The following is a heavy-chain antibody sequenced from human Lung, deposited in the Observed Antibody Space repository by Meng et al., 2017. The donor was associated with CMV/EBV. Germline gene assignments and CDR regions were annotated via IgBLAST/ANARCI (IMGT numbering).Heavy chain of an antibody. CDR2: IIPIFGTA. CDR3: AREVSSSWFAGDWFDP. J-gene: IGHJ5*02. CDR1: GGTFSSYA. V-gene: IGHV1-69*12. Sequence: QVQLVRPGAGVKMPGSSVQVSCKASGGTFSSYAISWVRQAPGQGLEWMGGIIPIFGTANYAQKFQGRVTITADESTSTAYMELSSLRSEDTAVYYRAREVSSSWFAGDWFDPWGQGTLVTVSS. D-gene: IGHD6-13*01.